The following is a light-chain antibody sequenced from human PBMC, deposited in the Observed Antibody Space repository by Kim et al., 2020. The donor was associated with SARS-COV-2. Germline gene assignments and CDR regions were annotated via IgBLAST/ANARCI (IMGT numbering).Light chain of an antibody. CDR1: QSIITY. CDR3: QQSYSTPIT. V-gene: IGKV1-39*01. CDR2: AAS. J-gene: IGKJ5*01. Sequence: DIQMIQSPSSLSASVGDRVTITCRASQSIITYLNWYQQKPGKAPKLLISAASRLQSGVPSRFSGSGSGTDFTLTISSLQPEDFATYYCQQSYSTPITFGQGTRLEIK.